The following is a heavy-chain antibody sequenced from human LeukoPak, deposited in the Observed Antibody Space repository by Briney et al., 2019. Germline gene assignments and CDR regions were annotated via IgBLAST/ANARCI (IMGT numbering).Heavy chain of an antibody. CDR1: GFTFSNYW. J-gene: IGHJ4*02. Sequence: GGSLRLSCAASGFTFSNYWMHWVRQAPGKGLVWVSRINSDGINTSYADSVKGRFTISRDNAKNSLYLQMNSLRAGDTAVYYCARDSFRGSYSDYWGQGTLVTVSS. CDR2: INSDGINT. CDR3: ARDSFRGSYSDY. D-gene: IGHD1-26*01. V-gene: IGHV3-74*01.